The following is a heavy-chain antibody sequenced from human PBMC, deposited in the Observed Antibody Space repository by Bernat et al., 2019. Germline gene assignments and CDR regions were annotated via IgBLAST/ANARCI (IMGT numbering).Heavy chain of an antibody. CDR2: IWYDGSNK. Sequence: QVQLVESGGGVVQPGRSLRLPCAASGFTFSSYGMHWVRQAPGKGLEGVAVIWYDGSNKYYADSVKGRFTISRDNSKNTLYLQMNSLRAEDTAVYYCARGYQNWYFDLWGRGTLVTVSS. J-gene: IGHJ2*01. D-gene: IGHD2-2*01. V-gene: IGHV3-33*01. CDR1: GFTFSSYG. CDR3: ARGYQNWYFDL.